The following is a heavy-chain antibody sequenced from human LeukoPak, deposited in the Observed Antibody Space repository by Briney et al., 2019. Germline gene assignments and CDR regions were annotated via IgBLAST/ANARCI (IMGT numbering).Heavy chain of an antibody. CDR1: GFTFSSYW. CDR3: ASSPRGGYSLGFVAGGWNAY. Sequence: PGGSLRLSCAASGFTFSSYWMSWVRQAPGKGLEWVSYISSSSSTIYYADSVKGRFTISRDNAKNSLYLQTNSLRAEDTAVYFWASSPRGGYSLGFVAGGWNAYGGQGTLVTVPS. CDR2: ISSSSSTI. J-gene: IGHJ4*02. D-gene: IGHD5-18*01. V-gene: IGHV3-48*01.